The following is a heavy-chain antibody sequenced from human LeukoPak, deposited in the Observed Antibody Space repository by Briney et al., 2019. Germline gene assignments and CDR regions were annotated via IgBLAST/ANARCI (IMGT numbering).Heavy chain of an antibody. CDR1: GGSISSYY. V-gene: IGHV4-59*01. J-gene: IGHJ4*02. CDR3: ARSKGHSSSWYFGLLGY. CDR2: IYYSGST. Sequence: KPSETLSPTCTVSGGSISSYYWSWIRQPPGKGVEWIGYIYYSGSTNYNPSLKSRVTISVDTSKNQFSLKLSSVTAADTAVYYCARSKGHSSSWYFGLLGYWGQGTLVTVSS. D-gene: IGHD6-13*01.